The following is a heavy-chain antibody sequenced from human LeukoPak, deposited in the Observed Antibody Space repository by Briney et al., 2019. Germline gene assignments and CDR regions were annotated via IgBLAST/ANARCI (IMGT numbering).Heavy chain of an antibody. Sequence: PAGSLRLSCAASGFTFSSYGMHWVRQAPGKGLEWVSYISSSGSTIYYADSVKGRFTISRDNAKNTLYLQMNSLRAEDTAVYYCARDDGSGSYYNLLGYWGQGTLVTVSS. J-gene: IGHJ4*02. V-gene: IGHV3-48*04. CDR2: ISSSGSTI. D-gene: IGHD3-10*01. CDR3: ARDDGSGSYYNLLGY. CDR1: GFTFSSYG.